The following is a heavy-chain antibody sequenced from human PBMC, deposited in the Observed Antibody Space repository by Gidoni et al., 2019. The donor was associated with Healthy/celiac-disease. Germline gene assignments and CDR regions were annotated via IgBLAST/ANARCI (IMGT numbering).Heavy chain of an antibody. J-gene: IGHJ4*02. CDR1: GFHVRSRS. CDR3: ARGHPSFYYDSSGYWRYFDY. D-gene: IGHD3-22*01. Sequence: EVQLVESGGGLIQPGGSLRRPCAASGFHVRSRSMSWVRQAPVKGLEWVANIYSGGSEYYADSVKGRFTISRDGSKSTLYLQMNSLRAEDTAVYYCARGHPSFYYDSSGYWRYFDYWGQGTPVTVSS. V-gene: IGHV3-53*01. CDR2: IYSGGSE.